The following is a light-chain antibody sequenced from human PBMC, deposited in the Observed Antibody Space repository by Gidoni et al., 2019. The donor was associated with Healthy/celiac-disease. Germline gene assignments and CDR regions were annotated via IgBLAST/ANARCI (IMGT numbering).Light chain of an antibody. CDR2: GAS. CDR1: QSVSSN. V-gene: IGKV3-15*01. CDR3: QQYNNWET. Sequence: EIVLTQSPATLSESPGERATSACRASQSVSSNIAWYQQKPGQAPRRLIYGASTRATGIQARFSGSGSGKEFTLTISSLQSEDFAVYYCQQYNNWETFGQGTKVEIK. J-gene: IGKJ1*01.